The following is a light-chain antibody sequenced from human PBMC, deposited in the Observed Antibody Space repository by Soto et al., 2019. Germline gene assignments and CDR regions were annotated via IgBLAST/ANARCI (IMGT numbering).Light chain of an antibody. CDR2: EVS. CDR3: ISYRSGGTAV. J-gene: IGLJ2*01. CDR1: SSDVGGFNY. Sequence: QSVLTQPASVSGSPGQSITISCTGTSSDVGGFNYVSWYQQHPGKAPKLMIYEVSNRPSGVSNRFSGSKSGNTASLTISGLQAEDEADYYCISYRSGGTAVFGGGTKLTVL. V-gene: IGLV2-14*01.